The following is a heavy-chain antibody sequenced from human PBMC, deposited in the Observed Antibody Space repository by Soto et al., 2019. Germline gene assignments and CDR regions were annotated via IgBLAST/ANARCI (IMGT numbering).Heavy chain of an antibody. Sequence: SETLSLTCTVSGGSISSYYWSWIRQPPGKGLEWIGYISYSGSTNYNPSLKSRVTISVDTSKNQFSLKLISVTAADTAVYYCERGSDDDYFDYWGQGTLVTVSS. D-gene: IGHD3-3*01. J-gene: IGHJ4*02. CDR3: ERGSDDDYFDY. CDR1: GGSISSYY. CDR2: ISYSGST. V-gene: IGHV4-59*01.